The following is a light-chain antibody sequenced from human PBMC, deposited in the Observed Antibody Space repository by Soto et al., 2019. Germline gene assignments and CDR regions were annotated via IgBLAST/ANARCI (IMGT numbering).Light chain of an antibody. CDR1: QDISNY. Sequence: IQMTQSPSSLSASVGDRVTITCQASQDISNYLNWYQQKPGKAPKLLIYDASNLETGVPSRFSGSGYGTDFTFTISSLQPADIATYYCQQYDNLPRTFGQVTKVEIK. J-gene: IGKJ1*01. V-gene: IGKV1-33*01. CDR2: DAS. CDR3: QQYDNLPRT.